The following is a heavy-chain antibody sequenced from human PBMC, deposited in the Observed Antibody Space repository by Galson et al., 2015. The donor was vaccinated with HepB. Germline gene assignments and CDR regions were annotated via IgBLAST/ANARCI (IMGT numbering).Heavy chain of an antibody. J-gene: IGHJ2*01. CDR3: ARRLKTGDGGSWYFDL. V-gene: IGHV4-39*01. CDR1: GGSISSSSYY. Sequence: SETLSLTCTVSGGSISSSSYYWGWIRQPPGKGLEWIGNIYYSGSTYYNPSLKSRVTISVDTSKNQFSLKLSSVTAADTAVYYCARRLKTGDGGSWYFDLWGRGTLVTVSS. CDR2: IYYSGST. D-gene: IGHD7-27*01.